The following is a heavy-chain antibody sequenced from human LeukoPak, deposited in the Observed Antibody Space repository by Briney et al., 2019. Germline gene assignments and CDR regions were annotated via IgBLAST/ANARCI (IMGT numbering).Heavy chain of an antibody. CDR1: GFTFSSYA. CDR3: ARDYGDFDYFDY. V-gene: IGHV3-30-3*01. Sequence: GGSLRLSCAASGFTFSSYAMHWVRQAPGKGLEWGAVISYDGSNKYYADSVKGRFTISRDNSKNTLYLQMNSLRAEDTAVYYCARDYGDFDYFDYWGQGTLVAVSS. J-gene: IGHJ4*02. CDR2: ISYDGSNK. D-gene: IGHD4-17*01.